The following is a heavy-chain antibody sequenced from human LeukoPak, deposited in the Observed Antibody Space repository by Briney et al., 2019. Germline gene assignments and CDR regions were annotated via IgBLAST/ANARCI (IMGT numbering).Heavy chain of an antibody. CDR1: GFSLSTSGVG. CDR2: IYWDVDK. Sequence: SGPTLVKPTQTLTLTCTFSGFSLSTSGVGVGWIRQPPGKALEWLALIYWDVDKRYSPSLKSRLTITKPTSKNQVVLTMTNIDPVDTATYYCAHRTYYFDAFDIWGQGTMVTVSS. D-gene: IGHD3-10*01. J-gene: IGHJ3*02. V-gene: IGHV2-5*02. CDR3: AHRTYYFDAFDI.